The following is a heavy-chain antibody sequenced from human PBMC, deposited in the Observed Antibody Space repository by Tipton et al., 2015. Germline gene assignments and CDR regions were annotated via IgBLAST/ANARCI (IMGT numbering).Heavy chain of an antibody. CDR3: AREVWEYGSSGYDY. V-gene: IGHV4-59*01. J-gene: IGHJ4*02. D-gene: IGHD3-22*01. Sequence: TLSLTCTVSGGSITQYYRTWIRQTPGKGLEWIGYINYRGDTNYNPALKSRVTISADTSKNQFSLKLTSVTAADTAVYYCAREVWEYGSSGYDYWGQGTLVTVSS. CDR1: GGSITQYY. CDR2: INYRGDT.